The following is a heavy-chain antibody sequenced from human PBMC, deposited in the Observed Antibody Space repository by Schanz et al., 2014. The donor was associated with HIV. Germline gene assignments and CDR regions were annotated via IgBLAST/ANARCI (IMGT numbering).Heavy chain of an antibody. Sequence: ELQLAESGGRLEQPGGSLRLSCAASGFIFSDYSMNWVRQAPGKGLEWVAHMIWNNGIYYADSVKGRFTISRDNAKNTLFLQMNNLREDDTAVYYCTREILGLPLVNYWGQGTLVTVSS. J-gene: IGHJ4*02. V-gene: IGHV3-48*02. CDR1: GFIFSDYS. CDR2: MIWNNGI. D-gene: IGHD2-15*01. CDR3: TREILGLPLVNY.